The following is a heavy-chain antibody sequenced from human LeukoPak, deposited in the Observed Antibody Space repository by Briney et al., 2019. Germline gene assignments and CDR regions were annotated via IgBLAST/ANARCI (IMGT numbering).Heavy chain of an antibody. CDR2: ITSGSRQI. D-gene: IGHD2-2*01. Sequence: GGSLRLSCAASGFTFRSYSMNWVRPAPGKGREWISYITSGSRQIYYTGSVKGRFTISRDNSKNTLDLQMNSLRGEDTAVYYCAKDQKWGPAGYYFDFWGQGALVTVSS. J-gene: IGHJ4*02. CDR3: AKDQKWGPAGYYFDF. V-gene: IGHV3-21*05. CDR1: GFTFRSYS.